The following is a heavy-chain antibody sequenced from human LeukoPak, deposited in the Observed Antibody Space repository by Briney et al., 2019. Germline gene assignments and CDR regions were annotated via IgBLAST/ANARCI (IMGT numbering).Heavy chain of an antibody. J-gene: IGHJ6*02. D-gene: IGHD6-13*01. CDR1: GGSISSGGYY. CDR2: INHSGST. V-gene: IGHV4-30-2*01. Sequence: PSQTLSLTCTVSGGSISSGGYYWSWIRQPPGKGLEWIGEINHSGSTNYNPSLKSRVTISVDTSKNQFSLKLSSVTAADTAVYYCARGRLVRTVLSWYRVQDYYYYGMDVWGQGTTVTVSS. CDR3: ARGRLVRTVLSWYRVQDYYYYGMDV.